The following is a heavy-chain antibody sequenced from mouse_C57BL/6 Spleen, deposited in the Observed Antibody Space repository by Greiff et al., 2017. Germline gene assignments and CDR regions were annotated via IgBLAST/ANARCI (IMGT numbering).Heavy chain of an antibody. J-gene: IGHJ3*01. V-gene: IGHV1-76*01. CDR1: GYTFTDYY. Sequence: QVQLKESGAELVRPGASVKLSCKASGYTFTDYYINWVKQRPGQGLEWIARIYPGSGNTYYNEKFKGKATLTAEKSSSTAYMQLSSLTSEDSAVYFCARGAYYGSSPWFAYWGQGTLVTVSA. D-gene: IGHD1-1*01. CDR2: IYPGSGNT. CDR3: ARGAYYGSSPWFAY.